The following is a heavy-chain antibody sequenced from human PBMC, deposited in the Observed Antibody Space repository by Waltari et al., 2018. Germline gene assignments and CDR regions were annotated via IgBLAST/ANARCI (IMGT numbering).Heavy chain of an antibody. V-gene: IGHV1-8*01. CDR2: MNPNSGNT. Sequence: QVQLVQSGAEVKKPGASVKVSCKASGYTFTSYDINWVRQATGQGLEWMGWMNPNSGNTVYAQKFQGRVTMTRNTSISTAYMELSSLRSEDTAVYYCARRYGDSDLPIDYYGMDVWGQGTTVTVSS. CDR1: GYTFTSYD. J-gene: IGHJ6*02. CDR3: ARRYGDSDLPIDYYGMDV. D-gene: IGHD4-17*01.